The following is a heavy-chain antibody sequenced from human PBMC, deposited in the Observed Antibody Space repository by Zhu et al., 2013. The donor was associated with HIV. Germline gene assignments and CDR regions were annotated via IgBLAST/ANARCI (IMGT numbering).Heavy chain of an antibody. J-gene: IGHJ6*02. CDR2: IIPIFGTA. CDR3: ARGTNTGVYCSGGSCPFYYYYGMDV. D-gene: IGHD2-15*01. V-gene: IGHV1-69*01. CDR1: GGTFSSYA. Sequence: QVQLVQSGAEVKKPGSSVKVSCKASGGTFSSYAISWVRQAPGQGLEWMGGIIPIFGTANYAQKFQGRVTITADESTSTAYMELSSLRSEDTAVYYCARGTNTGVYCSGGSCPFYYYYGMDVWGQGTTVTVSS.